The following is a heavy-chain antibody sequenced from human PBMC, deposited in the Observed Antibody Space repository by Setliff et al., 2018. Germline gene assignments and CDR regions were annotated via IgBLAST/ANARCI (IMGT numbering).Heavy chain of an antibody. J-gene: IGHJ3*02. CDR3: ALFGDRDTFDS. CDR1: GFRFNGHG. Sequence: GGSLRLSCAASGFRFNGHGMNWVRQAPGWGLEWVSTIKWEGRNKGYRDSVKGRFTISRDNAKNSLSLQMICLRAEDTALYHCALFGDRDTFDSWGQGTRVTVSS. V-gene: IGHV3-20*01. CDR2: IKWEGRNK. D-gene: IGHD3-16*01.